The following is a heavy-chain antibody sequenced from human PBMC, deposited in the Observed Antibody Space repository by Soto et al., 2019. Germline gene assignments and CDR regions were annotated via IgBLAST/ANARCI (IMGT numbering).Heavy chain of an antibody. J-gene: IGHJ4*02. CDR1: GDSISSYY. D-gene: IGHD5-12*01. V-gene: IGHV4-4*07. CDR2: VSVSGSS. CDR3: AKDLPYSVGQRQIHF. Sequence: PSETLSLTCTLSGDSISSYYRSWIRQPAGKGLEWIGRVSVSGSSNYNPSLKSRVTMSVDASRNRFFLRLSSVTAADTAMYYCAKDLPYSVGQRQIHFWGQGALVTVSS.